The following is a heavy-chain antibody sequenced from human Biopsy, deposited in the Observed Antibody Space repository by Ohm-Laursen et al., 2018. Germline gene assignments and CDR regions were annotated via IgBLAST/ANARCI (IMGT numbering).Heavy chain of an antibody. CDR2: INYSGTT. CDR3: ARLPYVGTRSWYFDL. Sequence: TLSLTCTVSGGSVSSGGFYWSWIRQHPGKGLEWIGNINYSGTTYYNPSLKSLVTISVDKSKTQFSLKLKAVTAADTAVYYCARLPYVGTRSWYFDLWGRGTLFTVSS. J-gene: IGHJ2*01. V-gene: IGHV4-31*01. CDR1: GGSVSSGGFY. D-gene: IGHD4-23*01.